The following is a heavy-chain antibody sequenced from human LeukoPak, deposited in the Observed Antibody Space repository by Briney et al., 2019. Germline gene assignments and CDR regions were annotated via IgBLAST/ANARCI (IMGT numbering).Heavy chain of an antibody. V-gene: IGHV3-7*01. CDR1: GFPFSSYW. D-gene: IGHD1-26*01. CDR3: ARRKFYTTHDPFDS. CDR2: INQCGSDK. J-gene: IGHJ4*02. Sequence: GGSLRLSCGASGFPFSSYWLSWVRQAPGKGPEWVANINQCGSDKYYVDSVKGRFTVSRDNAKNSLYLQMNSLRAEDTAVYYCARRKFYTTHDPFDSWGQGTLVTVSS.